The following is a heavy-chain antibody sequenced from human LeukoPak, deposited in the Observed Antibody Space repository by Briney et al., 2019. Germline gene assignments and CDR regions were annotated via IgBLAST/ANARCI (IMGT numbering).Heavy chain of an antibody. Sequence: GGSLSLSCAASGFTFCSYAMGWVRQAPGRGLEWVSSLSYNGGGSYYADSVKGRFTISRDNSKNTLHLQMNSLRAEDTAVYYCAKRDTSGCYYFDYWGQGTLVTVSS. CDR3: AKRDTSGCYYFDY. V-gene: IGHV3-23*01. D-gene: IGHD6-25*01. CDR2: LSYNGGGS. J-gene: IGHJ4*02. CDR1: GFTFCSYA.